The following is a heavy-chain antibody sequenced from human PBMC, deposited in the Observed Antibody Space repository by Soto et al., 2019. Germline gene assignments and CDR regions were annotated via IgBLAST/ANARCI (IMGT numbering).Heavy chain of an antibody. CDR2: ISSSSSTI. V-gene: IGHV3-48*01. J-gene: IGHJ6*03. CDR1: GFTFSSYS. Sequence: GGSLRLSCAASGFTFSSYSMNWVRQAPGKGLEWVSYISSSSSTIYYADSVKGRFTISRDNAKNSLYLQMNSLRAEDTAVYYCARDGAEYPADLLMDVWGKGTTVTVSS. CDR3: ARDGAEYPADLLMDV. D-gene: IGHD3-3*01.